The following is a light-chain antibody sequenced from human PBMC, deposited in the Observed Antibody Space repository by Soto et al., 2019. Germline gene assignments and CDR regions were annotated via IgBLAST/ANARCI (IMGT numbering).Light chain of an antibody. CDR3: QQFSSYPLT. CDR1: QSVAGSY. CDR2: GAS. J-gene: IGKJ4*01. V-gene: IGKV3-20*01. Sequence: EIVLSQSPGTLPLSPGERATLSCRASQSVAGSYLAWYQQKPGQAPRLLIYGASSRATGIPDRFSGGGSGTDFTLTIRGLEPEDFAVYYCQQFSSYPLTFGGGVKVDI.